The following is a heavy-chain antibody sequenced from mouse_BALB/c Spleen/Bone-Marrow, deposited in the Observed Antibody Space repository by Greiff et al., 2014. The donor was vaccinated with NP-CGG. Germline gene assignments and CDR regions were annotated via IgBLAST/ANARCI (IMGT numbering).Heavy chain of an antibody. D-gene: IGHD1-1*01. CDR2: IHPGSGGT. V-gene: IGHV1-54*01. J-gene: IGHJ1*01. CDR1: GYAFTNYL. Sequence: QVQLQQSRIPLSGRKKSVKVSCKASGYAFTNYLMQWVEQRPGQGLEWIGVIHPGSGGTNYNDKFKSKATLTTDKSSNTAYMQCSNLTCEDSSGYFGERREDGYWYCDVGGAGTTGTVSA. CDR3: ERREDGYWYCDV.